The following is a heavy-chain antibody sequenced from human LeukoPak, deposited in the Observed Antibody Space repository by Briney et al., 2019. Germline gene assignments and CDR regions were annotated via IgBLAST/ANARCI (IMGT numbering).Heavy chain of an antibody. V-gene: IGHV1-8*01. CDR1: GYTFTSYD. Sequence: ASVKVSCKASGYTFTSYDINWVRQATGQGLEWMGWMNPNSGNTGYAQKFQGRVTMTRNTSISTAYMELSSLRSEDTAVYYCARASGYDYDYYYYYMDVWGKGTTVTVSS. CDR3: ARASGYDYDYYYYYMDV. CDR2: MNPNSGNT. D-gene: IGHD5-12*01. J-gene: IGHJ6*03.